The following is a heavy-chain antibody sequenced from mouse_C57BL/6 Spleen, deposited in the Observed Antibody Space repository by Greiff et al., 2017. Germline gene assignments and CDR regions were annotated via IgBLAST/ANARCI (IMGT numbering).Heavy chain of an antibody. J-gene: IGHJ2*01. CDR1: GYTFTNYW. V-gene: IGHV1-63*01. D-gene: IGHD2-4*01. CDR3: ARRGDDYDGGFDY. Sequence: VQLQESGAELVRPGTSVKMSCKASGYTFTNYWIGWAKQRPGHGLEWIGDIYPGGGYTNYNEKFKGKATLTADKSSSTAYMQFSSLTSEDSAIYCGARRGDDYDGGFDYWGQGTTLTVSS. CDR2: IYPGGGYT.